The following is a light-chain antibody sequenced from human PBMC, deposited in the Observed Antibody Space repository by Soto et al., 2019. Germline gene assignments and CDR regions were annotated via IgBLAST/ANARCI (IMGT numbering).Light chain of an antibody. CDR2: EVS. V-gene: IGLV2-14*01. CDR3: SSSTINNTVL. J-gene: IGLJ2*01. CDR1: SSDVGGYNS. Sequence: QSALTQPASVSGSPGQSITISCTGTSSDVGGYNSVCWHQQHPGKAPKLMIYEVSNRPSGVSNRFSGSKSGNTASLTISGLQAEDEADYYCSSSTINNTVLFGGGTKVTVL.